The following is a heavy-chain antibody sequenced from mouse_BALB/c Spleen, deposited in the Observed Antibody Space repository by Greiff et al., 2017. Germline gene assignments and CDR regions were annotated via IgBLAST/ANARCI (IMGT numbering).Heavy chain of an antibody. V-gene: IGHV1-20*02. CDR3: ARSTTVVYYYAMDY. CDR2: INPYNGDT. J-gene: IGHJ4*01. CDR1: GYSFTGYF. D-gene: IGHD1-1*01. Sequence: EVKLVESGPELVKPGASVKISCKASGYSFTGYFMNWVMQSHGKSLEWIGRINPYNGDTFYNQKFKGKATLTVDKSSSTAHMELRSLASEDSAVYYCARSTTVVYYYAMDYWGQGTSVTVSS.